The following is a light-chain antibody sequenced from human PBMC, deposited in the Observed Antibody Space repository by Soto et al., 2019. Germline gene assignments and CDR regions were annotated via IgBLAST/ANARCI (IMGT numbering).Light chain of an antibody. J-gene: IGKJ5*01. V-gene: IGKV3-20*01. CDR3: QQYGNSPIT. CDR2: GTS. Sequence: EDMLSQSPGTLSLTRGERATLSCRASERIYSAYLGWYQQKPGQAPRLLIYGTSSRATGIPDRFSGSGSGTDFTLTISRLEPEDFAVYYCQQYGNSPITFGQGTLLEI. CDR1: ERIYSAY.